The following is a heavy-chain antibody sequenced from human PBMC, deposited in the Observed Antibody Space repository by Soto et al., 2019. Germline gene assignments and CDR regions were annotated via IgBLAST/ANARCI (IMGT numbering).Heavy chain of an antibody. V-gene: IGHV1-3*01. J-gene: IGHJ4*02. Sequence: QVQLVQSGAEVKKPGASVKVSCKASGYTFTSYAMHWVRQAPGLRLEWMGWINAGNGNTKYSQKFQGRVTITRDTSASTAYMELSSLRSEDTAVYYCARLVLYCSGGSCYSYFDYWGQGTLVTVSS. CDR2: INAGNGNT. CDR3: ARLVLYCSGGSCYSYFDY. CDR1: GYTFTSYA. D-gene: IGHD2-15*01.